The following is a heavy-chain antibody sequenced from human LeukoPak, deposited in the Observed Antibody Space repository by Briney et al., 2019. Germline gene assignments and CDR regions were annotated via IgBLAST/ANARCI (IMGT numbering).Heavy chain of an antibody. CDR2: VYPEDGET. D-gene: IGHD6-19*01. CDR1: GYTFTDYY. Sequence: ASVKISCKVSGYTFTDYYMHWVQQAPGKGLEWMGLVYPEDGETIYAEKFQGRVTITADTSTDTAYMELSSLRSEDTAVYYCATAPKSIAVAEYYLDYWGQGTLVTVSS. CDR3: ATAPKSIAVAEYYLDY. J-gene: IGHJ4*02. V-gene: IGHV1-69-2*01.